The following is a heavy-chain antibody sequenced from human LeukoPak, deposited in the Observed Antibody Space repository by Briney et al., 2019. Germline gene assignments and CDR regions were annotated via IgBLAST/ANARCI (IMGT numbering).Heavy chain of an antibody. CDR1: GYTLTELS. D-gene: IGHD1-26*01. V-gene: IGHV1-24*01. J-gene: IGHJ4*02. CDR3: ATDLSLSHPPFDPPKVGATHNFDY. Sequence: ASVKVSCKVSGYTLTELSMRWVRQAPGKGLEWMGGFDPEDGETIYAQKFQGRVTMTEDTSTDTAYMELSSLRSEDTAVYYCATDLSLSHPPFDPPKVGATHNFDYWGQGTLVTVSS. CDR2: FDPEDGET.